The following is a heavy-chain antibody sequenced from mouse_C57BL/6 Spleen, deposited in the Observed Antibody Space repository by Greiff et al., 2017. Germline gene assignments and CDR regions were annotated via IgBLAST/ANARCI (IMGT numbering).Heavy chain of an antibody. CDR3: VRQGDGYLFAY. Sequence: EVKLEESGGGLVQPKGSLKLSCAASGFSFNTYAMNWVRQAPGKGLEWVARIRSKSNNYATYYADSVKDRFTISRDDSESMLYLQMNNLKTEDTAMYYCVRQGDGYLFAYWGQGTLVTVSA. CDR1: GFSFNTYA. CDR2: IRSKSNNYAT. J-gene: IGHJ3*01. D-gene: IGHD2-3*01. V-gene: IGHV10-1*01.